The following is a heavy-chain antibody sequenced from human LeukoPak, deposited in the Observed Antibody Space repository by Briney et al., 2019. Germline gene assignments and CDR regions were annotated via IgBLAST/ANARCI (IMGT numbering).Heavy chain of an antibody. J-gene: IGHJ4*02. D-gene: IGHD6-19*01. CDR2: ISAYNGIT. V-gene: IGHV1-18*01. Sequence: ASVKVSCKTSGYTLSTYGLSWVRQAPGQGLEWMGEISAYNGITNYAQKFQGRVTLTTDTSTSTAYMELRSLRSDDTAVYYCARDSASDRVAVAGLFDYWGQGTLVTVSS. CDR1: GYTLSTYG. CDR3: ARDSASDRVAVAGLFDY.